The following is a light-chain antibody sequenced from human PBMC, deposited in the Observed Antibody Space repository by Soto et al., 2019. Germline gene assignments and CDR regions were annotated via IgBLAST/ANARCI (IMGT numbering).Light chain of an antibody. CDR2: DAS. J-gene: IGLJ2*01. CDR1: SSDVGGYNY. Sequence: QSVLTQPASVSVSPGQSITISCTGTSSDVGGYNYVSWYQQHPGKAPKLMIYDASNRPSGVSNRFSGSKSGNTASLTISGLQAEDEADYYCSSYTSSSTPVVFGGGTKVTVL. V-gene: IGLV2-14*01. CDR3: SSYTSSSTPVV.